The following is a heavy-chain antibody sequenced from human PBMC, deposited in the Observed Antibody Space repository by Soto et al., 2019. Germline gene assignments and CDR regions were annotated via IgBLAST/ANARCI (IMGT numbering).Heavy chain of an antibody. D-gene: IGHD3-10*01. CDR3: ASSMVRGVIYWFDP. V-gene: IGHV4-59*08. J-gene: IGHJ5*02. CDR1: DGSISSYY. CDR2: IYYSGST. Sequence: SETLSLTCTVSDGSISSYYWSWIRQPPGKGLEWIGYIYYSGSTNYNPSLKSRVTISVDTSKNQFSLKLSSVTAADTAVYYCASSMVRGVIYWFDPWGQGTLVTVSS.